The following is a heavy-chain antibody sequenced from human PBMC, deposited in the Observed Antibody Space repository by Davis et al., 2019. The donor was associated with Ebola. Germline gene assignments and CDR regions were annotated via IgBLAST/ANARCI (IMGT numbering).Heavy chain of an antibody. Sequence: MPSETLSLTCTVSGYSINRGFTWGWIRQPPGKGLEWIGSIYHSGSTNYSPSLKSRVTISADTSKNQFSLRLKSVTAADTAMYYCARLLDWNYLVNWFDPWGQGTLVTVSS. CDR2: IYHSGST. J-gene: IGHJ5*02. CDR1: GYSINRGFT. D-gene: IGHD1-7*01. CDR3: ARLLDWNYLVNWFDP. V-gene: IGHV4-38-2*02.